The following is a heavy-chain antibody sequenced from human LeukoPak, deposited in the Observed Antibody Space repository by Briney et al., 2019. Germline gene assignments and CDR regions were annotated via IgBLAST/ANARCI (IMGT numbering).Heavy chain of an antibody. CDR3: AREFSGYAFDI. J-gene: IGHJ3*02. Sequence: GGSLRLSCAASGFTFSSYAMHWVRQAPGKGLEWVAVISYDGSNKYYADSVKGRFTISRDNSKNTLYLQMNSLRAEDTAVYYCAREFSGYAFDIWGQGTMVTVSS. D-gene: IGHD5-12*01. V-gene: IGHV3-30-3*01. CDR1: GFTFSSYA. CDR2: ISYDGSNK.